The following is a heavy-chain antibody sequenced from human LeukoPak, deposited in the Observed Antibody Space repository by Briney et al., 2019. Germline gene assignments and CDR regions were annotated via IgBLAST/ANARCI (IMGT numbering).Heavy chain of an antibody. J-gene: IGHJ6*03. D-gene: IGHD3-3*01. CDR3: ATDGFWSGYYYYMDV. CDR2: ISGSGGST. CDR1: GFTFSSYA. Sequence: GGSLRLSCAASGFTFSSYAMSWVRQAPGKGLEWVSAISGSGGSTYYADSVKGRFTISRDNSKNTLYLQMNSLRAEDTAVYYCATDGFWSGYYYYMDVWGKGTTVTVSS. V-gene: IGHV3-23*01.